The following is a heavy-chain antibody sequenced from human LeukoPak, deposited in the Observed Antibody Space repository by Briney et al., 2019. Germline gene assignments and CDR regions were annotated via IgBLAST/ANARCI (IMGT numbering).Heavy chain of an antibody. CDR1: GYSISSGYY. J-gene: IGHJ4*02. D-gene: IGHD6-13*01. V-gene: IGHV4-38-2*02. Sequence: SETLSLTCTVSGYSISSGYYWGWVRQPPGRGLEWIGSIYYSGSTYYNPSLKSRVTISVDTSKNQFSLKLSSVTAADTAVYYCARVDSSNWYDSRGYFDQWGQGTLVTVSS. CDR2: IYYSGST. CDR3: ARVDSSNWYDSRGYFDQ.